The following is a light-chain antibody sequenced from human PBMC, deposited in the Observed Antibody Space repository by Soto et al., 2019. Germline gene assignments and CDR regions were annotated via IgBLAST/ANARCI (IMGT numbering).Light chain of an antibody. CDR3: QQRSNWHTIT. Sequence: EFLLTQSPGTLSLSPGESPTLSCRASQSVSSSQLAWYQQKPGQATRLLMYGASSRANGIPDRLSGSGSGTDFTLTLSRLEPEDFALYYCQQRSNWHTITFGQGTRLEIK. V-gene: IGKV3D-20*02. J-gene: IGKJ5*01. CDR1: QSVSSSQ. CDR2: GAS.